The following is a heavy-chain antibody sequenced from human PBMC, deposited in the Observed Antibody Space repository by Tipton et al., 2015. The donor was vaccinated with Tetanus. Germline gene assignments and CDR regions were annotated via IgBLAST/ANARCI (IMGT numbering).Heavy chain of an antibody. D-gene: IGHD6-25*01. CDR3: AQTADNWFDP. J-gene: IGHJ5*02. CDR2: IYSYSGST. CDR1: GGSVSRSSHD. V-gene: IGHV4-39*07. Sequence: TLSLTCTVSGGSVSRSSHDWTWIRQPPGKGLEWVGSIYSYSGSTFQNPSLKSRVTISLDTSKNEFSLKVKSVTAADTAVYFCAQTADNWFDPWGQGTLVIVSS.